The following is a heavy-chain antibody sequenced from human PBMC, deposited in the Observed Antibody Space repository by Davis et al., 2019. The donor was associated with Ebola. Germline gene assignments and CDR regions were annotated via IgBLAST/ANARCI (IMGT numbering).Heavy chain of an antibody. Sequence: SETLSLTCAVSGGSISSSIWWSWVRQPPGKGLEWIGEIYHSGSTNYNPSLKSRVTISVDKSKNQFSLKLSSVTAADTAVYYCARLLGSTASKYYYGMDVWGQGTTVTVSS. J-gene: IGHJ6*02. CDR3: ARLLGSTASKYYYGMDV. CDR2: IYHSGST. V-gene: IGHV4-4*02. CDR1: GGSISSSIW. D-gene: IGHD3-16*01.